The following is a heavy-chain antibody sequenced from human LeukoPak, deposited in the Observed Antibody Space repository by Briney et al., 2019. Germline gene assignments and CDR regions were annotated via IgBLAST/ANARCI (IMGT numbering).Heavy chain of an antibody. J-gene: IGHJ6*04. Sequence: ASVKVSCKASGYSFTSYGISWVRQAPGQGLEWMGWISAYNGNTNHAQKLQGRVTMTTDTSTSTAYMELRSLRSDDTAVYYCARDADTAMVTLSNYYYGMDVWGKGTTVTVSS. CDR1: GYSFTSYG. CDR2: ISAYNGNT. D-gene: IGHD5-18*01. CDR3: ARDADTAMVTLSNYYYGMDV. V-gene: IGHV1-18*01.